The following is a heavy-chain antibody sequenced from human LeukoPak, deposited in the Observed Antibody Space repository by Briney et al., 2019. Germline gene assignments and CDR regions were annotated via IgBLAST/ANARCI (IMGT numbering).Heavy chain of an antibody. V-gene: IGHV1-24*01. CDR2: FDPEDGET. CDR1: EYTLTELS. J-gene: IGHJ4*02. Sequence: VASAKVSCKVPEYTLTELSMYWVRQAPGKGLEWMGTFDPEDGETIYAQKFQGRVTMTEDTSTDTAYMEVRSLRSEDTAVYYCATSDLATVAKNWGQGTLVTVSS. CDR3: ATSDLATVAKN. D-gene: IGHD4-23*01.